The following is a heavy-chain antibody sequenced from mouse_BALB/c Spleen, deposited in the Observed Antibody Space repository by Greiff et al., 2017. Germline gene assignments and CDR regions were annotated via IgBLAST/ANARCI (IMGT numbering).Heavy chain of an antibody. Sequence: QVQLQQSGAELVRPGASVTLSCKASGYTFTDYEMHWVKQTPVHGLEWIRAIDPETGGTAYNQKFKGKATLTADKSSSTAYMELRSLTSEDSAVYYCTRSVSSYYAMDDWGQGTSVTVSS. CDR3: TRSVSSYYAMDD. CDR1: GYTFTDYE. V-gene: IGHV1-15*01. D-gene: IGHD1-1*01. CDR2: IDPETGGT. J-gene: IGHJ4*01.